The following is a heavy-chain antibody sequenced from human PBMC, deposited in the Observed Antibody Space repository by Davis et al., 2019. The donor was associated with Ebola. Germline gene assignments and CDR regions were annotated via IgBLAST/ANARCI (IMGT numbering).Heavy chain of an antibody. CDR3: ARGWSVAGRSVTIRFDY. V-gene: IGHV4-39*07. CDR2: IYYSGST. J-gene: IGHJ4*02. Sequence: PSETLSLTCTVSGGSISSSSYYWGWIRQPPGKGLEWIGSIYYSGSTYYNPSLKSRVTISVDTSKNQFSLKLSSVTAADTAVYYCARGWSVAGRSVTIRFDYWGQGTLVTVSS. D-gene: IGHD6-19*01. CDR1: GGSISSSSYY.